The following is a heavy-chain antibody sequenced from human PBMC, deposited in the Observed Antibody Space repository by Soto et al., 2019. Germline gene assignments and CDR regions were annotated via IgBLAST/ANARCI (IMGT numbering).Heavy chain of an antibody. V-gene: IGHV1-69*02. J-gene: IGHJ6*03. Sequence: QVQLVQSGAEVQKPGSSLRVSCEASGGTLSSYTFNWVRQAPGQGLEWMGRIIPVLNITNYAQNFKGRVTITADKSTSTVYMELSSLRSDDSAIYYCARGVWVTDGGMNYYYYYMVVWGKGSTVTVSS. D-gene: IGHD2-21*02. CDR3: ARGVWVTDGGMNYYYYYMVV. CDR2: IIPVLNIT. CDR1: GGTLSSYT.